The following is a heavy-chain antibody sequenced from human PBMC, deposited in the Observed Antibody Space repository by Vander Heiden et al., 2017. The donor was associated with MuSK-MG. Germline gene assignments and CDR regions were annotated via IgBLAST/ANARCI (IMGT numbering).Heavy chain of an antibody. CDR3: ARDPPHCSGGSCYSGTPLFDY. V-gene: IGHV1-2*06. Sequence: QVQLVQSGAEVKKPGASVKVSCKASGYTFTGSSMHWVRQAPGQGLEWMGRINPNSGGTNYAQKFQGRVTMTRDTSISTAYMELSRLRSDDTAVYYCARDPPHCSGGSCYSGTPLFDYWGQGTLVTVSS. D-gene: IGHD2-15*01. CDR2: INPNSGGT. CDR1: GYTFTGSS. J-gene: IGHJ4*02.